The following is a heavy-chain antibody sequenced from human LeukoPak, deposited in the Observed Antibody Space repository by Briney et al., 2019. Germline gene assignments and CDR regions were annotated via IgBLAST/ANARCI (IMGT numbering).Heavy chain of an antibody. CDR1: GVSISSYY. CDR3: ARDKAYSSYTTPFDS. J-gene: IGHJ4*02. D-gene: IGHD6-19*01. Sequence: SETLSLTCTVSGVSISSYYWSWIRQPAGKGLEWIGHIYTSGSSNYNPSLKSRVTMSVDTSKNQFSLKLTSVIAADTAVYYCARDKAYSSYTTPFDSWGQGTLVTVSS. CDR2: IYTSGSS. V-gene: IGHV4-4*07.